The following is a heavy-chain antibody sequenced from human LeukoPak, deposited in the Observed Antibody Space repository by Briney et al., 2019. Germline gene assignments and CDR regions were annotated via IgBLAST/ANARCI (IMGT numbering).Heavy chain of an antibody. D-gene: IGHD6-19*01. CDR2: IIPMFGTA. CDR3: ARVDRYSSWGNYFDY. V-gene: IGHV1-69*13. Sequence: ASVKVSCKASRGTFSRYVISWVRQAPGQGLEWMGGIIPMFGTANYAQKFQGRVTITADESTSTAYMELSSLRSEDTAVYYCARVDRYSSWGNYFDYWGQGTLVTVSS. J-gene: IGHJ4*02. CDR1: RGTFSRYV.